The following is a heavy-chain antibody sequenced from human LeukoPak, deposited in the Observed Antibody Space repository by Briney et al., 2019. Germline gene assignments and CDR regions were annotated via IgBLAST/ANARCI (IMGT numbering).Heavy chain of an antibody. CDR3: AVGILWFDP. CDR1: GGFHSSYY. V-gene: IGHV4-4*07. CDR2: IYTSGST. Sequence: PSETLSLTCSVSGGFHSSYYWSWIRQPAGKGLEWIGRIYTSGSTNFNPSVKGQVTMAVEQSQNQFSLKLGYVTAARTAVYFFAVGILWFDPGEQGTLVTVP. D-gene: IGHD2-21*01. J-gene: IGHJ5*02.